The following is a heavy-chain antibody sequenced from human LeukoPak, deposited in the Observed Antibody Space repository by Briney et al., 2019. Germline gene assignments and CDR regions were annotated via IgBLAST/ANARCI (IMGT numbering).Heavy chain of an antibody. CDR2: INHSGST. V-gene: IGHV4-34*01. D-gene: IGHD5-24*01. CDR3: SRGFTNRCLQFIPVYYFYY. Sequence: RQPPGKXLEWIGEINHSGSTNYNPSLKSRVTISVDTSKNKFSLKLSSVTAADTAVYYCSRGFTNRCLQFIPVYYFYYWGRRTLVTVSS. J-gene: IGHJ4*02.